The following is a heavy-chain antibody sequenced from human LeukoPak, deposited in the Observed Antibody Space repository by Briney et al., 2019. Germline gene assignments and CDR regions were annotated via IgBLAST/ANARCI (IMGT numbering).Heavy chain of an antibody. V-gene: IGHV1-69*01. Sequence: GSSVKVSCKASGGTFSSYAISWVRQAPGQGLEWMGGIIPIFGTANYAQKFQGRVTITADESRSTAYMELSSLRSEDTAVYYCASLDYGGTGDYWGQGTLVTVSS. CDR3: ASLDYGGTGDY. D-gene: IGHD4-23*01. CDR2: IIPIFGTA. CDR1: GGTFSSYA. J-gene: IGHJ4*02.